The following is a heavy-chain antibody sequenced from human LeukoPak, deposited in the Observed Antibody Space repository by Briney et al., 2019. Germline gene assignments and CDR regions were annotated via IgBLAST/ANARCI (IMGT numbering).Heavy chain of an antibody. J-gene: IGHJ4*02. CDR3: AKAGGSSWAVLDY. V-gene: IGHV3-30*02. D-gene: IGHD6-13*01. CDR1: GFTFSSNG. Sequence: PGGSLRLSCAASGFTFSSNGMHWVRQAPGKGLEWVAFIRFDGSNTYYADSVKGRLTISRDTSKNTLHPQMNSLRPEDTAVYYCAKAGGSSWAVLDYWGQGTLVTVSS. CDR2: IRFDGSNT.